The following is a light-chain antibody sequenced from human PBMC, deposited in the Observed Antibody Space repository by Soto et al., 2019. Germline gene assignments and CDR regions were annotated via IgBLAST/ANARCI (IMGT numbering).Light chain of an antibody. V-gene: IGKV3-11*01. CDR1: QSVSSY. CDR2: DAS. J-gene: IGKJ4*01. Sequence: ELVLTKTQATLSLSPGERATLSGRASQSVSSYLSWYQQKPGQAPRLLIYDASNRATGIPARFSGSASGTDFTLTISSLEPEDFAVFYCQQLGTFGGGTKVDIK. CDR3: QQLGT.